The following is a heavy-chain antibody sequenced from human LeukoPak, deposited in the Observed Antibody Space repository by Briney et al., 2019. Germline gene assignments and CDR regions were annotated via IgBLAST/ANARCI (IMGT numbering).Heavy chain of an antibody. CDR3: ARAMNIVVVPAAQWGFDP. Sequence: SVKVSCEASGGTFSSYAISWVRQAPGQGLEWMGGIIPIFGTANYAQKFQGRVTITADESTSTAYMELSSLRSEDTAVYCCARAMNIVVVPAAQWGFDPWGQGTLVTVSS. CDR2: IIPIFGTA. V-gene: IGHV1-69*01. D-gene: IGHD2-2*01. J-gene: IGHJ5*02. CDR1: GGTFSSYA.